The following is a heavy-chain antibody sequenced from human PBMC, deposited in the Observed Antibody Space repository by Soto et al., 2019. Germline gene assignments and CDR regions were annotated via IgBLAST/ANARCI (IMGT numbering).Heavy chain of an antibody. V-gene: IGHV4-39*01. J-gene: IGHJ4*02. D-gene: IGHD2-21*02. CDR1: GGSISSSSYY. CDR3: AALAYCGGDCPPSSY. Sequence: ETLSLTCTVSGGSISSSSYYWGWIRQPPGKGLEWIGSIYYSGSTYYNPSLKSRVTISVDTSKNQFSLKLSSVTAADTAVYYCAALAYCGGDCPPSSYWGQGTLVTVS. CDR2: IYYSGST.